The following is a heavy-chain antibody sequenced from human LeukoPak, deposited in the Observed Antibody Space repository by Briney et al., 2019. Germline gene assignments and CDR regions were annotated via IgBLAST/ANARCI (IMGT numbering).Heavy chain of an antibody. J-gene: IGHJ6*02. Sequence: GASVKVSCKASGYTFTSYGISWVRQAPGQGLEWMGWISAYNGNTNYAQKLQGRVTMTTDTSTSTAYMELRSLRSDDTAVYYCARWDYDFWSGYYNYYYYGMDVWGQGTTVTVSS. CDR2: ISAYNGNT. CDR3: ARWDYDFWSGYYNYYYYGMDV. D-gene: IGHD3-3*01. V-gene: IGHV1-18*01. CDR1: GYTFTSYG.